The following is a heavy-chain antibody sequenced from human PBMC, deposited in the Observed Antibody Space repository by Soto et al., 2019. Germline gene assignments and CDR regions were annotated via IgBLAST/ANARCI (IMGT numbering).Heavy chain of an antibody. D-gene: IGHD2-2*01. CDR3: ARGGRGYCSSTSCLQPPPPFDP. J-gene: IGHJ5*02. CDR1: GCTFTGYY. V-gene: IGHV1-2*02. Sequence: ASVKVSCKASGCTFTGYYMHWVRQAPGQGLEWMGWINPNSGGTNYAQKFQGGVTMTRDTSISTAYMELSRLRSDDTAVYYCARGGRGYCSSTSCLQPPPPFDPWGQGTLVTVS. CDR2: INPNSGGT.